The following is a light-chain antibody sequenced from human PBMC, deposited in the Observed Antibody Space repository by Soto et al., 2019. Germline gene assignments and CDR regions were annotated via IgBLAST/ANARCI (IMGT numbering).Light chain of an antibody. CDR3: SSYTSSSTRV. CDR2: EVS. CDR1: SSDVGGYNY. Sequence: QSVLTQPASVSGSPGQSITISCTGTSSDVGGYNYVSWYQQHPGKAPKLMIYEVSNRPSGVSNRFSGSKSGNTASLTISGLQAEDEADYYCSSYTSSSTRVFASGTKGTVL. J-gene: IGLJ1*01. V-gene: IGLV2-14*01.